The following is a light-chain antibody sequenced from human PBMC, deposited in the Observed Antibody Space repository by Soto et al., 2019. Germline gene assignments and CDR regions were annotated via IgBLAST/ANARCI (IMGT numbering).Light chain of an antibody. CDR3: SSYTGSSTLV. CDR1: SSDVGDYNY. Sequence: SVLTQPASVSGSPGQSTTISCTGTSSDVGDYNYVSWYQQQPGKAPKVMIYDVSNRPSGVSNRFSGSKSGNTASLTISGLQAEDEADYYCSSYTGSSTLVFGTGTKVTVL. J-gene: IGLJ1*01. V-gene: IGLV2-14*01. CDR2: DVS.